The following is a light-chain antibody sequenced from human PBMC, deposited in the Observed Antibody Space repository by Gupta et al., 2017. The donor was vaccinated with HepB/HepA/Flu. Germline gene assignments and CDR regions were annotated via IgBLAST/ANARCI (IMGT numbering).Light chain of an antibody. CDR2: KTS. CDR3: QQYRNFWT. Sequence: DIQMTQSPSTLSASVGDRVTISCRASQSISFWLAWYQQKPGKAPKLLIYKTSNLESGVPSRFSGSGAGTEFTLTISSLQPDEFATYYCQQYRNFWTFGQGTKVEIK. V-gene: IGKV1-5*03. CDR1: QSISFW. J-gene: IGKJ1*01.